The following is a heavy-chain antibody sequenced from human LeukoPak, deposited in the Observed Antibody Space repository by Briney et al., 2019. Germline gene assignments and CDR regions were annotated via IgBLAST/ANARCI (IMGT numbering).Heavy chain of an antibody. CDR2: ISGSGGST. Sequence: GGSLRLSCAVSGITLSNYGMSWVRQAPGKGLEWVSAISGSGGSTYYADSVKGRFTISRDNSKNTLYLQMNSLRAEDTAVYYCAKAALDDYVWGSYRYIGGVTLDYWGQGTLVTVSS. J-gene: IGHJ4*02. CDR3: AKAALDDYVWGSYRYIGGVTLDY. V-gene: IGHV3-23*01. D-gene: IGHD3-16*02. CDR1: GITLSNYG.